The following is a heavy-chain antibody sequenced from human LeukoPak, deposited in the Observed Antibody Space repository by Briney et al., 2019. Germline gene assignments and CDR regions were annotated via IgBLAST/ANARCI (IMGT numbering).Heavy chain of an antibody. CDR1: GGSFSGYY. D-gene: IGHD2-21*02. CDR3: ARLGKHIVVVTAIKRRKPSNFDY. Sequence: SETLSLTCAVYGGSFSGYYWSWIRQPPGKGLEWIGEINHSGSTNYNPSLKSRVTISVDTSKNQFSLKLSSVTAADTAVYYCARLGKHIVVVTAIKRRKPSNFDYWGQGTLVTVFS. V-gene: IGHV4-34*01. J-gene: IGHJ4*02. CDR2: INHSGST.